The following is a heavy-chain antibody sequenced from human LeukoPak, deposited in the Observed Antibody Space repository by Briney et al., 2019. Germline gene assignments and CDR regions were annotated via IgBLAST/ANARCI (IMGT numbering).Heavy chain of an antibody. CDR1: GGSISSYY. CDR3: ARDRGCSGGSCYPYYYYYMDV. D-gene: IGHD2-15*01. J-gene: IGHJ6*03. CDR2: IYYSGST. V-gene: IGHV4-59*01. Sequence: SETLSLTCTVSGGSISSYYWSWIRQPPGKGLEWIGYIYYSGSTSYNPSLKSRVTISVDTSKNQFSLKLSSVTAADTAVYYCARDRGCSGGSCYPYYYYYMDVWGKGTTVTISS.